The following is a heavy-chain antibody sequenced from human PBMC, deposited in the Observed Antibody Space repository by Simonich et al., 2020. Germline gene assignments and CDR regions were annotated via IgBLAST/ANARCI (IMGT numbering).Heavy chain of an antibody. V-gene: IGHV4-34*01. J-gene: IGHJ1*01. D-gene: IGHD6-13*01. Sequence: QLQLQQWGAGLLKPSETLSLTCAVYGGSFSGYYWSWIRQPPGKGLEWIGEINHSGSTNYNPSLKSRVTISVDTSKNQFSLKLSSVTAADTAVYYCARGLRVAAAGTAFQHWGQGTLVTVSS. CDR2: INHSGST. CDR3: ARGLRVAAAGTAFQH. CDR1: GGSFSGYY.